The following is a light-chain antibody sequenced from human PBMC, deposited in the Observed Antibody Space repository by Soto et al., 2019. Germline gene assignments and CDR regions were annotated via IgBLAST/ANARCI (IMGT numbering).Light chain of an antibody. CDR3: SSYASDNTVV. V-gene: IGLV2-14*03. Sequence: QSALTQPASVSGSPGQSITISCTGTSSDVGGYNYVSWYQQHPGKAPKFMIYDVSNRLSGVSDRFSGSKSGNTASLTISGLQAEDEADYYCSSYASDNTVVVGGGTKLTVL. CDR1: SSDVGGYNY. CDR2: DVS. J-gene: IGLJ2*01.